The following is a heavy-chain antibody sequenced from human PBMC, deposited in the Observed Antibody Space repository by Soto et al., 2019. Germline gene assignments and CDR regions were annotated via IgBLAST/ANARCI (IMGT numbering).Heavy chain of an antibody. D-gene: IGHD2-15*01. V-gene: IGHV4-39*01. CDR3: GRVVEGATRHTDFDS. Sequence: SETLSLTCAVSGVSIHNSHSFWGWIRQPPGKGLEFIGSVYYSGGANYNPSLKSRVTVSIDTSNNQFSLRVNSVTAADTAVYYCGRVVEGATRHTDFDSWVQGILVP. CDR1: GVSIHNSHSF. CDR2: VYYSGGA. J-gene: IGHJ5*01.